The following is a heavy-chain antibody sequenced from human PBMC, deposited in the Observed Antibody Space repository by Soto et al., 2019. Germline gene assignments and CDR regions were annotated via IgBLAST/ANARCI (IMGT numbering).Heavy chain of an antibody. Sequence: QVQLVQSGAEVKKPGASVEVSCKASGDTFTSYAMPWVRQSPGQRLEWMGWINAGNGNTKYSRKFQGRFTITRDTSASTDYMELISLRSDDTAVYYGARAPGGPDRPGDYWGQGTLVTVSS. CDR1: GDTFTSYA. D-gene: IGHD2-15*01. J-gene: IGHJ4*02. V-gene: IGHV1-3*01. CDR3: ARAPGGPDRPGDY. CDR2: INAGNGNT.